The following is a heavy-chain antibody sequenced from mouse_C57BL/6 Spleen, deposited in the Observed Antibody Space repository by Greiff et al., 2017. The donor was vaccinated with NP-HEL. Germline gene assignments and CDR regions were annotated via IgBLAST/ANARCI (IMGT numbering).Heavy chain of an antibody. V-gene: IGHV7-1*01. CDR2: SRNKANDYTT. J-gene: IGHJ4*01. Sequence: EVQGVESGGGLVQSGRSLRLSCATSGFTFSDFYMEWVRQAPGKGLEWIAASRNKANDYTTEYSASVKGRFIVSRDTSQSILYLQMNALRAEDTAIYYCARDGGYDYPYYAMDYWGQGTSVTVSS. D-gene: IGHD2-4*01. CDR1: GFTFSDFY. CDR3: ARDGGYDYPYYAMDY.